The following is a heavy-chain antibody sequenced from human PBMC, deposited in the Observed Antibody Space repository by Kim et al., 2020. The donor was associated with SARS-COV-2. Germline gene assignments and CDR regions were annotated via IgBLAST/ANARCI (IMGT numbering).Heavy chain of an antibody. CDR2: IYYSGST. Sequence: SETLSLTCTVSGGSISSGDYYWSWIRQPPGKGLEWIGYIYYSGSTYYNPSLKSRVTISVDTSKNQFSLKLSSVTAADTAVYYCARAVTRVRWPDAFDIWGQGTMVTVSS. CDR1: GGSISSGDYY. CDR3: ARAVTRVRWPDAFDI. V-gene: IGHV4-30-4*01. J-gene: IGHJ3*02. D-gene: IGHD4-17*01.